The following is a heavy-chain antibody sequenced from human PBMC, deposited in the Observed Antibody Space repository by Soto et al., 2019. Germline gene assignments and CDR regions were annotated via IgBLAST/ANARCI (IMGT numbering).Heavy chain of an antibody. V-gene: IGHV1-69*01. CDR2: IIPILGPA. CDR3: ARSLDTTGYFNY. D-gene: IGHD3-22*01. J-gene: IGHJ4*02. CDR1: GTFSSNG. Sequence: GTFSSNGISWVRQAPGQGPEWMGGIIPILGPANYAQKFQGRVTITADESTSTVYMELSSLRSEDTAVYYCARSLDTTGYFNYWGQGTQVTVSS.